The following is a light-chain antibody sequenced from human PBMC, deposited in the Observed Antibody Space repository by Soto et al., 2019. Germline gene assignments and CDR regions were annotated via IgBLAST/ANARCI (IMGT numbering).Light chain of an antibody. Sequence: QSALTQPASVSGSPGQSITISCTGTSSDVGGYNYVSWYQQHPGKAPKLMIYEVSNRPSGVSNRFSGSKSGNTASLTISGLQAEDEADYYCSSYTSSSTLLVFGTGTKVT. J-gene: IGLJ1*01. CDR1: SSDVGGYNY. CDR2: EVS. V-gene: IGLV2-14*01. CDR3: SSYTSSSTLLV.